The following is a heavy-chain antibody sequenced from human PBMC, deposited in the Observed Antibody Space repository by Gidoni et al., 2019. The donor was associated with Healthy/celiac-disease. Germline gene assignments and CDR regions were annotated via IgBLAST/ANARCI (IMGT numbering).Heavy chain of an antibody. CDR1: GGSFSGYY. CDR2: INNSGST. CDR3: ARKQWLADAFDI. D-gene: IGHD6-19*01. Sequence: QVQLQQWGAGLLKPSETLSLTCAVYGGSFSGYYWSWIRQPPGKGLEWIGEINNSGSTNYNPSLKSRVTISVDTSKNQFSLKLSSVTAADTAVYYCARKQWLADAFDIWGQGTMITVSS. V-gene: IGHV4-34*01. J-gene: IGHJ3*02.